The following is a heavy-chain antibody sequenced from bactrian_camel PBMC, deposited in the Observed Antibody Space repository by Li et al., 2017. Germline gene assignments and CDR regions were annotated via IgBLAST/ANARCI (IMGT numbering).Heavy chain of an antibody. CDR1: GFNFRDYY. D-gene: IGHD1*01. J-gene: IGHJ4*01. Sequence: HVQLVESGGGSVQAGGSLRLSCAVSGFNFRDYYMTWVRQVPGKGLEWVCSIYTSDRSTYYADSVKGRFTISHDNAKNSVDLQMNSLKPDDTAVYYCAATGQMLSVAGCRTQGTQVTVS. V-gene: IGHV3-2*01. CDR2: IYTSDRST.